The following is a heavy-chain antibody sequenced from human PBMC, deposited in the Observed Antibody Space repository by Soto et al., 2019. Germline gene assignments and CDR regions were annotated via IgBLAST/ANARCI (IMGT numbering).Heavy chain of an antibody. CDR1: GGTFSSYA. Sequence: ASVKVSCKASGGTFSSYAISWVRQAPGQGLEWMGGIIPIFGTANYAQKFQGRVTITADESTSTAYMELSSLRSEDTAVYYCARAPGYCSSTSCSGEFDPWGQGTLVTVSS. CDR2: IIPIFGTA. CDR3: ARAPGYCSSTSCSGEFDP. V-gene: IGHV1-69*13. J-gene: IGHJ5*02. D-gene: IGHD2-2*03.